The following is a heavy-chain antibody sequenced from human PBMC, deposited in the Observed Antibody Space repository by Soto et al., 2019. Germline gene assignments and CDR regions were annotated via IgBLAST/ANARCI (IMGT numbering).Heavy chain of an antibody. CDR3: AKDGKQWLVYFAY. Sequence: QVQLVESGGGVVQPGRSLRLSCAASGFTFSSYGMHWVRQAPGKGLEWVAVISYDGSNKYYADSVKGRFTISRDNSKNTLYLQMNSLRAEDTAVYYCAKDGKQWLVYFAYWGQGTLVTVSS. CDR1: GFTFSSYG. D-gene: IGHD6-19*01. J-gene: IGHJ4*02. CDR2: ISYDGSNK. V-gene: IGHV3-30*18.